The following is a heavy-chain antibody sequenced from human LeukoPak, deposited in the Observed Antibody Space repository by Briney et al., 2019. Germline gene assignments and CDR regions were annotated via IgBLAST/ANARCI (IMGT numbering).Heavy chain of an antibody. D-gene: IGHD6-13*01. Sequence: PGRSLRLSCAASGFTFSSYAMHWVRQAPGKGLEWVAVISYDGSNKYYADSVKGRFTISRDNSKNTLYLQMTSLRAEDTAVYYCARDLAAAGTSYYYYGMDVWGQGTTVTVSS. CDR1: GFTFSSYA. CDR3: ARDLAAAGTSYYYYGMDV. CDR2: ISYDGSNK. V-gene: IGHV3-30-3*01. J-gene: IGHJ6*02.